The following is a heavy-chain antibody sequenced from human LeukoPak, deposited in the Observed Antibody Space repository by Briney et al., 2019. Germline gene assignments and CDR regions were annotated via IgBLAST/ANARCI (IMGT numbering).Heavy chain of an antibody. CDR1: GGSIRSAGYY. Sequence: SETLSLTCTVSGGSIRSAGYYCNWIRQPAGKTLEWIGRIWTSGGTLYNPSLKSRVTISVDTSKNQFSLKLSSVTAADTAVYYCARRVHSSSWSSYFDYWGQETLVTVSS. D-gene: IGHD6-13*01. CDR2: IWTSGGT. CDR3: ARRVHSSSWSSYFDY. V-gene: IGHV4-61*02. J-gene: IGHJ4*02.